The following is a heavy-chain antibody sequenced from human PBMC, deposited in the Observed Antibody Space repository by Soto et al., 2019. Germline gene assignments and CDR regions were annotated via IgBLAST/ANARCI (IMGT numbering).Heavy chain of an antibody. D-gene: IGHD3-16*01. CDR1: GFTFSSYA. J-gene: IGHJ4*02. Sequence: GGSLRLSCAASGFTFSSYAMSWVRQAPGKGLEWISSISASGSNSYHADSVKGRFTISGDNAENSLYLQMNSLRAEDTALYYCAISQDRGGRTTFIYWGQGTQVTVSS. CDR2: ISASGSNS. V-gene: IGHV3-23*01. CDR3: AISQDRGGRTTFIY.